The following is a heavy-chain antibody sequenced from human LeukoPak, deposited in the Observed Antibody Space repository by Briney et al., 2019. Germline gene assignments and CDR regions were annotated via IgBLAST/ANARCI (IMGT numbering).Heavy chain of an antibody. CDR1: GGSISSYY. D-gene: IGHD6-13*01. V-gene: IGHV4-59*01. Sequence: PSETLSLTCTVSGGSISSYYWSWIRQPPGKELEWIGYIYYSGSTNYNPSLKSRVTISVDTSKNQFSLKLSSVTAADTGVYYCARVGSSWRYFDYWGQGTLVTVSS. J-gene: IGHJ4*02. CDR2: IYYSGST. CDR3: ARVGSSWRYFDY.